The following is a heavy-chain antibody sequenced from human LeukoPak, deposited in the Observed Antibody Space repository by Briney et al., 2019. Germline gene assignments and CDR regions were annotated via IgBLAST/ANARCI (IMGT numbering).Heavy chain of an antibody. D-gene: IGHD3-10*01. J-gene: IGHJ4*02. CDR2: INWNGGST. CDR1: GFTFDDYG. Sequence: GSLRLSCAASGFTFDDYGMSWVRQAPGKGLEWVSGINWNGGSTGYADSVKGRFTISRDNAKNSLYLQMNSLRAEDTALCYCARDTSSSYGSGSDYWGQGTLVTVSS. CDR3: ARDTSSSYGSGSDY. V-gene: IGHV3-20*04.